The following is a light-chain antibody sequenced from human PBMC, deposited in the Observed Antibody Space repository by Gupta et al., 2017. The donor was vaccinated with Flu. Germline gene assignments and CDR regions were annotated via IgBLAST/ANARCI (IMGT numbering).Light chain of an antibody. CDR2: KGS. V-gene: IGKV2-30*01. Sequence: VTLGLPASISCRSSQSLVYSDGNTYLNWLQQRPGQAPRRLIYKGSNRDSGVPDRFNGSGLGTDFTLKSSRVEDEDVGVYYGKQDKHLPTFGQGTKLEIK. CDR3: KQDKHLPT. CDR1: QSLVYSDGNTY. J-gene: IGKJ2*01.